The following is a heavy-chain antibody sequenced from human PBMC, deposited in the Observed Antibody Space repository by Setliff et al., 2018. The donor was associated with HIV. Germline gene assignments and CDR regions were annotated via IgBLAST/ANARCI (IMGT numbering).Heavy chain of an antibody. Sequence: SETLSLTCTVSGGSISSGSYYWSWIRQPPGKGLEWIGYVYYSGSTKYNPSLKSRVTISVDTSKNQFSLKLSSVTAADTAVYYCARDLGTGDYFDYWGQGALVTVSS. CDR1: GGSISSGSYY. J-gene: IGHJ4*02. D-gene: IGHD3-10*01. CDR2: VYYSGST. CDR3: ARDLGTGDYFDY. V-gene: IGHV4-61*01.